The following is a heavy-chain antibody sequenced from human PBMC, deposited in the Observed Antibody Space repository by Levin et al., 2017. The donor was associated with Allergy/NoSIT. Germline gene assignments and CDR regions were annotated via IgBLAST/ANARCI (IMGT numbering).Heavy chain of an antibody. CDR2: IWYDGSNK. CDR1: GFTFSSYG. Sequence: LSLTCAASGFTFSSYGMHWVRQAPGKGLEWVAVIWYDGSNKYYADSVKGRFTISRDNSKNTLYLQMNSLRAEDTAVYYCAGESSSWYKDYYGMDVWGQGTTVTVSS. V-gene: IGHV3-33*01. J-gene: IGHJ6*02. D-gene: IGHD6-13*01. CDR3: AGESSSWYKDYYGMDV.